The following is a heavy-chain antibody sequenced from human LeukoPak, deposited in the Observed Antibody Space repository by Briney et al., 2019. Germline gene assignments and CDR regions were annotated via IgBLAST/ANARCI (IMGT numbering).Heavy chain of an antibody. CDR2: IYYSGST. V-gene: IGHV4-59*01. D-gene: IGHD2-21*01. CDR1: GDSISSYY. J-gene: IGHJ3*01. Sequence: SETLSLTCTVSGDSISSYYWSWIRQPPGKGLEWIGYIYYSGSTNYNPSLKSRVTISIDTSKNQFSLNLSSVTAADTAVYYCAREGLWVGLDSGKTRRAYWESWGQGTMVTVSS. CDR3: AREGLWVGLDSGKTRRAYWES.